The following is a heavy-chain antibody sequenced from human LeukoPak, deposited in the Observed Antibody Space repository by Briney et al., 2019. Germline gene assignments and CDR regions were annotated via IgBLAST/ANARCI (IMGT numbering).Heavy chain of an antibody. D-gene: IGHD5-24*01. CDR3: ARPSPPGDGYNPPDH. CDR1: GFNFDNFA. V-gene: IGHV3-30*04. J-gene: IGHJ4*02. Sequence: PGKSLTLSCVVSGFNFDNFAMHWVRQPLAKGRGWVAVISHDGRTKYYADSMKGRITISRDNSKNTLFLQMNNLRSEDTAVYFCARPSPPGDGYNPPDHWGQGTLVTVSS. CDR2: ISHDGRTK.